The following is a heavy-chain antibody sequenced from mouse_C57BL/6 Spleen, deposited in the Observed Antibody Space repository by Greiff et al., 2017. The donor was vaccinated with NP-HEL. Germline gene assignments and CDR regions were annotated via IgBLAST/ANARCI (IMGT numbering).Heavy chain of an antibody. CDR3: TGDSSGYGGYAMDY. CDR1: GFTFSNYW. D-gene: IGHD3-2*02. CDR2: IRLKSANYAT. V-gene: IGHV6-3*01. Sequence: VQLKESGGGLVQPGGSMKLSCVASGFTFSNYWMNWVRQSPEKGLEWVAQIRLKSANYATHYAVSVKGRFTISRDDSKSSVYLKMNNLRAEDTGIYYCTGDSSGYGGYAMDYWGQGTSVTVSS. J-gene: IGHJ4*01.